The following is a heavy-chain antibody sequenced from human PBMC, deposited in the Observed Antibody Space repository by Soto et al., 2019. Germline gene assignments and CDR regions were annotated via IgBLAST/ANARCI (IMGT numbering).Heavy chain of an antibody. D-gene: IGHD2-15*01. J-gene: IGHJ4*02. Sequence: QAHLQQSGAEVKKPGASVKVSCEASGYNFATTSIAWVRQAPGQGREWMGWITPYNGDTNYEQKLQGRVTMTTDTSTNTAHMEVRSLRYDDTAVYYCATLGPCSGGTCYSRPLDNWGQGTLVTVSS. CDR2: ITPYNGDT. V-gene: IGHV1-18*01. CDR3: ATLGPCSGGTCYSRPLDN. CDR1: GYNFATTS.